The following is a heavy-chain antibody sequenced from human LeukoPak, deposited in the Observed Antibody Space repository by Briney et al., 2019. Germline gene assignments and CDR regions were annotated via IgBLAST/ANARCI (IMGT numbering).Heavy chain of an antibody. D-gene: IGHD4-23*01. CDR2: ISRSGTTI. CDR3: AKEYYGGWGDD. V-gene: IGHV3-48*03. CDR1: GFTFSNYE. Sequence: AGGSLRLSCAASGFTFSNYEMNWVRQAPGKGLEWVSYISRSGTTIYYADSVKGRFTISRDNSKSTLYLQVNSLRAEDTALYYCAKEYYGGWGDDWGQGTLVTVSS. J-gene: IGHJ4*02.